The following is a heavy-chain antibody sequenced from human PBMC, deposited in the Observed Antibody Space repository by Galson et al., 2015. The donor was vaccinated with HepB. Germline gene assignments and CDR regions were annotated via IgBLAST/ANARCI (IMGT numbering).Heavy chain of an antibody. V-gene: IGHV3-23*01. Sequence: SLRLSCAASGFTFSSYAMSWVRQAPGKGLEWVSAISGSGGSTYYADSVKGRFTISRDNSKNTLYLQMNSLRAEDTAVYYCAKDLFEFHDYDFWSGYSPLGAFDIWGQGTMVTVSS. CDR2: ISGSGGST. J-gene: IGHJ3*02. CDR3: AKDLFEFHDYDFWSGYSPLGAFDI. CDR1: GFTFSSYA. D-gene: IGHD3-3*01.